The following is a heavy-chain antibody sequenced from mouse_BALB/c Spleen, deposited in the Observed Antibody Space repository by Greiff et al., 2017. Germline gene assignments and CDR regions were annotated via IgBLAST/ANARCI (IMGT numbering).Heavy chain of an antibody. Sequence: EVQLQQSGPELVKPGASVKISCKASGYSFTGYYMHWVKQSHVKSLEWIGRINPYNGATSYNQNFKDKASLTVDKSSSTAYMELHSLTSEDSAVYYCARADYDDGFAYWGQGTLVTVSA. CDR2: INPYNGAT. CDR3: ARADYDDGFAY. CDR1: GYSFTGYY. D-gene: IGHD2-4*01. J-gene: IGHJ3*01. V-gene: IGHV1-31*01.